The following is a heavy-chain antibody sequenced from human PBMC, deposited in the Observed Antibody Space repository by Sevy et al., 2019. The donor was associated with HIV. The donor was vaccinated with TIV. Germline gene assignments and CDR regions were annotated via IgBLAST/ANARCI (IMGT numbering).Heavy chain of an antibody. Sequence: GGSLRLSCAGSGFALSDYYMSWIRQAPGKGLEWLSYISDGDDPIYYADSVKGRFTISRDNAKNSLFLQMNSLRVEDTAVYYCARDHVKDGDLGDYYYFAMDVWGQGTTVTVSS. CDR2: ISDGDDPI. CDR3: ARDHVKDGDLGDYYYFAMDV. D-gene: IGHD4-17*01. CDR1: GFALSDYY. V-gene: IGHV3-11*01. J-gene: IGHJ6*02.